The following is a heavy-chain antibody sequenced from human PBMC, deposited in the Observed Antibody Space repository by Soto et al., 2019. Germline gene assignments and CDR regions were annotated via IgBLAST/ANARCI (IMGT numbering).Heavy chain of an antibody. V-gene: IGHV3-11*01. CDR2: ISNHGLTM. CDR3: TTFIGEADP. Sequence: GVSLRLSCAASGFTFSDYYMTWIRQAPGKGLEWVSYISNHGLTMDYADSVKGRFTISRDNAKNSLYLQMNSLRVEDTDVYHCTTFIGEADPWRQGTLVTVSS. J-gene: IGHJ5*02. D-gene: IGHD3-16*02. CDR1: GFTFSDYY.